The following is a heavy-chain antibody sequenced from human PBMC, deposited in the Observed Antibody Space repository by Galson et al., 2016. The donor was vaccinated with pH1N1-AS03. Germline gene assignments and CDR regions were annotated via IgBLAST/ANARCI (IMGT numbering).Heavy chain of an antibody. CDR1: GYSLTSGYY. J-gene: IGHJ4*02. CDR2: IYRQGNT. Sequence: ETLSLTCAVFGYSLTSGYYWGWIRQPPGKGLEWIGSIYRQGNTYYNPSLKSRVTISMDTSKNQLSLRLDSVTAADTAVYHCALRSVGPRSFDYWGQGILVTVSS. CDR3: ALRSVGPRSFDY. V-gene: IGHV4-38-2*01.